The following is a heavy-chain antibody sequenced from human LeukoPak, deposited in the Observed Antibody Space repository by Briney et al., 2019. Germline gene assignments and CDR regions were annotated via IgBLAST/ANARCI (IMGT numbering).Heavy chain of an antibody. D-gene: IGHD3-10*01. CDR1: GCSISSYC. J-gene: IGHJ4*02. CDR3: ERDVGSGGGTFPTYHFDF. CDR2: IYSSGDT. V-gene: IGHV4-4*07. Sequence: SETLSLTCTVSGCSISSYCWDWIRQPAGKGLEWIGRIYSSGDTNYNPSLKSRGTMSLDLSKNQFSLRLSSLNAADKAVYFCERDVGSGGGTFPTYHFDFWGPGTLVTVSS.